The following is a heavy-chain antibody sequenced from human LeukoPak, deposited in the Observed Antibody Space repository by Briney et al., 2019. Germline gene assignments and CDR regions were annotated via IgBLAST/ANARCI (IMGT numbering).Heavy chain of an antibody. V-gene: IGHV5-51*01. CDR1: GYSFTTYW. CDR3: ARRGVSAGGTYGMDV. CDR2: IYPGDSVT. J-gene: IGHJ6*02. D-gene: IGHD2-8*02. Sequence: RGESLTIFCKGSGYSFTTYWTGWVRQIPGKGLEWMGIIYPGDSVTRYSPSFQGQVTISADKSISTAYLQWSSLKASDTAMYYCARRGVSAGGTYGMDVWGQGTTVTVSS.